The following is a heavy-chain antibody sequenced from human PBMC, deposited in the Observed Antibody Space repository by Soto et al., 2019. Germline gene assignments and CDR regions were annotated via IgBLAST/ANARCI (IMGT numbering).Heavy chain of an antibody. CDR3: ARALDDSSGWLQLDY. V-gene: IGHV1-18*01. D-gene: IGHD6-19*01. CDR1: GYTFTSYG. Sequence: QVQLVQSGAEVKKPGASVKVSCKASGYTFTSYGISWVRQAPGQGLEWMGWISAYNGNTNYAQKLQGRVTITTDTARSTAYMELRSLRSDDTAVYYCARALDDSSGWLQLDYWGQGTLVTVSS. CDR2: ISAYNGNT. J-gene: IGHJ4*02.